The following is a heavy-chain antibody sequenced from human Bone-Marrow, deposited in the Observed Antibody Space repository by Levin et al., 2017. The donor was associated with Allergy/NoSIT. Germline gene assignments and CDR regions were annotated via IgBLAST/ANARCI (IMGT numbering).Heavy chain of an antibody. J-gene: IGHJ6*03. Sequence: PPASVKVSCKASGGTFGSYGFSWVRQAPGQGLEWMGTIIPIFGTTNYAQKFQGRVTITADESTSTAYMELSSLRSADTAVYYCARAGGIVADADVRYYHYYMDVWGKGTTVTVSS. CDR3: ARAGGIVADADVRYYHYYMDV. D-gene: IGHD6-13*01. CDR2: IIPIFGTT. CDR1: GGTFGSYG. V-gene: IGHV1-69*13.